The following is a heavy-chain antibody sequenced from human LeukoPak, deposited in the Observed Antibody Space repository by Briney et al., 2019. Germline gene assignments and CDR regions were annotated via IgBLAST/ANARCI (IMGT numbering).Heavy chain of an antibody. D-gene: IGHD3-3*01. Sequence: SETLSLTCTVSGGSISSGSFYWSWIRQPAGKGLEWIGRFHTSGRTNYNPSLKSRVTISVDTSKNQFSLKLSSVTAADTAVYYCASRDYDFWSGYPNWGQGTLVTVSS. CDR1: GGSISSGSFY. CDR2: FHTSGRT. V-gene: IGHV4-61*02. J-gene: IGHJ4*02. CDR3: ASRDYDFWSGYPN.